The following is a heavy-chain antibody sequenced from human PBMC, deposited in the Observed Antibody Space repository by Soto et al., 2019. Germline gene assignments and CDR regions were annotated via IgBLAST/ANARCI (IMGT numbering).Heavy chain of an antibody. CDR2: INAGNGNT. J-gene: IGHJ4*02. Sequence: QVQLVQSGAEVKKPGASVKVSCKASGYTFTSYAMHWVRQAPGQRLEWMGWINAGNGNTKYSQKFQGRVTITRDTSASTAYMELSSLRSEDTAVYYCARERGIAVADQQVWAFDYWGQGTLVTVSS. D-gene: IGHD6-19*01. V-gene: IGHV1-3*01. CDR1: GYTFTSYA. CDR3: ARERGIAVADQQVWAFDY.